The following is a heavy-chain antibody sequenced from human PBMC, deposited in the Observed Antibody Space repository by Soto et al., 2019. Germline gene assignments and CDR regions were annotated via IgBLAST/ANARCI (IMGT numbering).Heavy chain of an antibody. J-gene: IGHJ4*02. V-gene: IGHV5-51*01. CDR2: IYPGNSNT. CDR1: GYSFTNYW. Sequence: PGEPLKISCQGSGYSFTNYWIGWVRQMPGTGLEWLGIIYPGNSNTRYSPSFEGQVTMSADKSINTAYLQWSSLRASDTAIYFCARPSDVGVAPPFEYCGQGTQSTDPS. CDR3: ARPSDVGVAPPFEY. D-gene: IGHD5-12*01.